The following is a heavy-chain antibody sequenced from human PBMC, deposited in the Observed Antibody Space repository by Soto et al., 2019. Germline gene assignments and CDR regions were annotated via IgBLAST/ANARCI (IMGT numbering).Heavy chain of an antibody. J-gene: IGHJ5*02. CDR2: INSDGSST. V-gene: IGHV3-74*01. D-gene: IGHD6-19*01. Sequence: GGSLRLSCAASGFTFSSYWMHWVRQAPGKGLVCVSRINSDGSSTSYADSVKGRFTISRDNAKNTLYLQMNSLRAEDTAVYYCARARRAAGYSSGWYWFDPWGQGTLVTVSS. CDR1: GFTFSSYW. CDR3: ARARRAAGYSSGWYWFDP.